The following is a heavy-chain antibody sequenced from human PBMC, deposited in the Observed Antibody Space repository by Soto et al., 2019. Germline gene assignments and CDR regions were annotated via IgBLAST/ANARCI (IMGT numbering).Heavy chain of an antibody. CDR2: ISGSGSNT. D-gene: IGHD3-16*01. CDR3: PKDLWGPYSFHY. V-gene: IGHV3-23*01. J-gene: IGHJ4*02. CDR1: GFTFSSSA. Sequence: EVQLLESGGGLVQPGGSLRLSCAASGFTFSSSAMSWVRQAPGKGLEWVSAISGSGSNTYYADSVKGRCAISRDNSKNTLQLQVIPLRAEDTAGYFCPKDLWGPYSFHYWGQGTLVTFS.